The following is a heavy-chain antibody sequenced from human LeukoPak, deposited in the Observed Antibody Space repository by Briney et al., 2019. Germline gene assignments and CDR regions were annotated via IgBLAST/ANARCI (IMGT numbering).Heavy chain of an antibody. Sequence: ASVKVSCKASGYTFTEYYMHWVRQAPGQGLEWMAWISTYNGNTNYALKVQGRATMTTDTSTSTAYMELRSLRSDDTAVYYCARVLRYDFWSAYYFDYWGQGTLVTVSS. CDR2: ISTYNGNT. CDR1: GYTFTEYY. CDR3: ARVLRYDFWSAYYFDY. D-gene: IGHD3-3*01. V-gene: IGHV1-18*04. J-gene: IGHJ4*02.